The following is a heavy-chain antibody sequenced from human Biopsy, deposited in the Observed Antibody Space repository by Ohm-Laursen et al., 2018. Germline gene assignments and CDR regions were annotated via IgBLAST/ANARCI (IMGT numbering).Heavy chain of an antibody. J-gene: IGHJ6*02. CDR1: GYTSAGYY. CDR3: ARVPAYPSIDGYYGLDL. Sequence: AASVKVSCKASGYTSAGYYLHWVRQAPGHGLEWMGWINPNSGNANYAQSFQGRLTVTRDTSISTAYMELTSLTFDDTAIYYCARVPAYPSIDGYYGLDLWGQGTTVIVSS. D-gene: IGHD3-9*01. CDR2: INPNSGNA. V-gene: IGHV1-2*02.